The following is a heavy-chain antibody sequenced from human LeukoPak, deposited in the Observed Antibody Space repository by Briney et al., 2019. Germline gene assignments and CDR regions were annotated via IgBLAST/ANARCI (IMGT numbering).Heavy chain of an antibody. Sequence: KCGESLKISCKGSGYRFNAYWIAWVRQMPGKGLEWMGIIYPDDSDTRYSPSFQGQVTISADKSISTAYLQWSSLKASDTAMYYCARRYCSGSSCYLFDYWGQGTLVTVSS. D-gene: IGHD2-15*01. CDR2: IYPDDSDT. CDR1: GYRFNAYW. CDR3: ARRYCSGSSCYLFDY. J-gene: IGHJ4*02. V-gene: IGHV5-51*01.